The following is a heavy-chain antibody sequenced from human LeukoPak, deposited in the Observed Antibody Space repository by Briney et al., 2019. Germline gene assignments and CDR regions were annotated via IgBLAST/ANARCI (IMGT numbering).Heavy chain of an antibody. J-gene: IGHJ4*02. CDR1: GYTFTGYY. CDR2: INPNSGGT. Sequence: ASVKVSCKASGYTFTGYYMHWVRQAPGQGLEWMGWINPNSGGTNYAQKLQGRVTMTRDTSISTAYMELSRLRSDDTAVYYCARGGAELAHEPFDYWGQGTLVTVSS. CDR3: ARGGAELAHEPFDY. D-gene: IGHD1-1*01. V-gene: IGHV1-2*02.